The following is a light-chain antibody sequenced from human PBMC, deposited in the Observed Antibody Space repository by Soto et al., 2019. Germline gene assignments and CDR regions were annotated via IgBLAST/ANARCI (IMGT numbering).Light chain of an antibody. CDR3: AAWDDSLNGYV. CDR1: SSNIGSAY. CDR2: SNN. J-gene: IGLJ1*01. V-gene: IGLV1-44*01. Sequence: QSVLTQPPSASGTPGQTVTISCSGSSSNIGSAYIYWYQHLPGTAPKLLIYSNNQRPSGVPDRFSGSKSGTSASLAISGLQSEDEADYYCAAWDDSLNGYVFGTGTKVTVL.